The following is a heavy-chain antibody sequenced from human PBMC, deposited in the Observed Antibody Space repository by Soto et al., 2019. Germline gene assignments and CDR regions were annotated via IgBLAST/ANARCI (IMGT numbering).Heavy chain of an antibody. CDR2: ISGSGGST. J-gene: IGHJ4*02. D-gene: IGHD5-18*01. V-gene: IGHV3-23*01. CDR1: GFTFSSYA. Sequence: PGGSLRLSCAASGFTFSSYAMRWVRQAPGKGLEWVSAISGSGGSTYYADSVKGRFTISRDSSKNTVYLQMNTLAAEDTAVYFCAKGGYTSCYDYWGQGTLVTVSS. CDR3: AKGGYTSCYDY.